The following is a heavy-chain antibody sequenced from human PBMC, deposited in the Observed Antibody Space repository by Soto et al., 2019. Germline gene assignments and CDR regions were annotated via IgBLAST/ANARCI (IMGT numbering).Heavy chain of an antibody. V-gene: IGHV4-59*01. CDR3: ARDQAGYSSGWYMDYYGMDV. D-gene: IGHD6-19*01. CDR2: IYYSGST. J-gene: IGHJ6*02. CDR1: GGSISSYY. Sequence: SETLSLTCTVSGGSISSYYWSWIRQPPGKGLEWIGYIYYSGSTNYNPSLKSRVTISVDTSKNQFSLKLSSVTAADTAVYYCARDQAGYSSGWYMDYYGMDVWGQGTTVTVSS.